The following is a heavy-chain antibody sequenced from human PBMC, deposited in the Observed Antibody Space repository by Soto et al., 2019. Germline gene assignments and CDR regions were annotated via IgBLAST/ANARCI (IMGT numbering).Heavy chain of an antibody. J-gene: IGHJ4*02. CDR2: ISAYNGNT. V-gene: IGHV1-18*01. D-gene: IGHD3-16*02. CDR3: ARDVYDYIWGSYRSKAFDY. CDR1: GYTFTSYG. Sequence: QVQLVQSGAEVKKPGASVKVSCKASGYTFTSYGISWVRQDPGQGLEWMGWISAYNGNTNYAQKLQGRVTMTTDTSTSTAYMELRSLRSDDTAVYYCARDVYDYIWGSYRSKAFDYWGQGTLVTVSS.